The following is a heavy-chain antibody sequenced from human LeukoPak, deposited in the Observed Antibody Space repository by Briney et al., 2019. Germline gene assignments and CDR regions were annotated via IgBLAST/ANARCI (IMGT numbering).Heavy chain of an antibody. Sequence: ASVKVSCKVSGYTLTELSMHWGRQAAGNGLEWMGGFDPEDGETIYAQKFQGRVTMTEDTSTDTAYMELSSLRSEDTAVYYCAIDYGDFFDYWGQGTLVTVSS. D-gene: IGHD4-17*01. J-gene: IGHJ4*02. CDR3: AIDYGDFFDY. CDR2: FDPEDGET. V-gene: IGHV1-24*01. CDR1: GYTLTELS.